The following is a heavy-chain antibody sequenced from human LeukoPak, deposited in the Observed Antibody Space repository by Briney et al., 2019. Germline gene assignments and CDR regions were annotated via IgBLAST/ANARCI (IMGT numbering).Heavy chain of an antibody. D-gene: IGHD6-13*01. CDR1: GFTFSSYW. J-gene: IGHJ4*02. V-gene: IGHV3-7*03. Sequence: GGSLRLSCAASGFTFSSYWMHWVRQAPGKGLEWVANIKQDGSEKYYVDSVKGRFTISRDNAKNSLYLQMNSLRAEDTAVYYCAKDRIQYSSSWYGVDFDYWGQGTLVTVSS. CDR3: AKDRIQYSSSWYGVDFDY. CDR2: IKQDGSEK.